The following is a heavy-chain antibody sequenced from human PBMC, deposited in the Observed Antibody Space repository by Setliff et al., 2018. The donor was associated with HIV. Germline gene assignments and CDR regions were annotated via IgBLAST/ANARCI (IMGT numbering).Heavy chain of an antibody. J-gene: IGHJ5*02. D-gene: IGHD3-9*01. V-gene: IGHV4-61*10. CDR3: ARGFPSDILTAKGDWFDP. Sequence: ETLSLTCTVSGVSISSGSYYWSWIRQSAGKGLEWIGRIYNPSLKSRVTISVDTSKNQISLKVSSVTAADTAVYYCARGFPSDILTAKGDWFDPWGQGTLVTVSS. CDR2: I. CDR1: GVSISSGSYY.